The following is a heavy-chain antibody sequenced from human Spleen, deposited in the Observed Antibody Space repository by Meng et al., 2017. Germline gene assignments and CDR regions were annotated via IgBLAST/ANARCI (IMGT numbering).Heavy chain of an antibody. CDR2: IIPIFGTA. D-gene: IGHD1-26*01. V-gene: IGHV1-69*13. CDR3: ARAKFFGVGATTTNFDY. CDR1: GGTFSSYA. Sequence: SVKVSCKASGGTFSSYAISWVRQAPGQGLEWMGGIIPIFGTANYAQKFQGRVTITADESTSTAYMELSSLRSEDTAVYYCARAKFFGVGATTTNFDYWGQGTLVTVSS. J-gene: IGHJ4*02.